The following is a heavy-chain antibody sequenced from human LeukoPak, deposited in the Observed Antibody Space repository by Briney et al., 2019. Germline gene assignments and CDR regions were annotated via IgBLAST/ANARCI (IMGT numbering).Heavy chain of an antibody. D-gene: IGHD3-16*02. CDR3: ARDEHYYDYVWGSYRPSRGYYYYYMDV. Sequence: GGSLRLSCAASGFTFSDYYMSWIRQAPGKGLEWVSYISSSGSTIYYADSVKGRFTISRDNAKNSLYLQMNSLRAEDTAVYYCARDEHYYDYVWGSYRPSRGYYYYYMDVWGKGTTVTISS. J-gene: IGHJ6*03. CDR1: GFTFSDYY. CDR2: ISSSGSTI. V-gene: IGHV3-11*04.